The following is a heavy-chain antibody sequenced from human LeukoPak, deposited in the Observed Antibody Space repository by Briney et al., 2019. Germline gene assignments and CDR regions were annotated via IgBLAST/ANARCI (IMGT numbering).Heavy chain of an antibody. CDR2: IGGSGGTT. D-gene: IGHD3-3*01. J-gene: IGHJ5*02. V-gene: IGHV3-23*01. CDR1: GFSFSSYA. CDR3: AKGGTDFWSGYYKWFDP. Sequence: GGSLRLSCAASGFSFSSYAMSWVRQAPGKGLEWVSVIGGSGGTTYYADSVKGRFTISRDNSKNTLYLQMNSLRAEDTVVYYCAKGGTDFWSGYYKWFDPWGQGTLVTVSS.